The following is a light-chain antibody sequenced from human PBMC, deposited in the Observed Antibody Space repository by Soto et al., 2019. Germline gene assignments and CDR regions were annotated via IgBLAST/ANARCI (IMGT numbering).Light chain of an antibody. CDR1: QSVGAS. Sequence: EIVMTQSPATLSASPGERATLSCRASQSVGASLAWYQKKRGQAARLLIHGASTTFTGVPARFSGSGSGTEFTLYISSLQSEDFAVYYCQQYIDWPLTFGGGTKVEIK. J-gene: IGKJ4*01. V-gene: IGKV3-15*01. CDR2: GAS. CDR3: QQYIDWPLT.